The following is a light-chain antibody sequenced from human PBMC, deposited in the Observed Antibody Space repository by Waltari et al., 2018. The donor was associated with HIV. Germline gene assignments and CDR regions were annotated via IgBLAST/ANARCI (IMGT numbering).Light chain of an antibody. V-gene: IGLV3-25*03. Sequence: SYEPTQPPSVSVSPGQTARITCSGDVLPKQYAYWYQQKPGQAPVVVISKDSERPSGIPERFSGSSAGTTVTLTISGVQAEDEADYYCQSADSSGTYAVFGGGTQLTVL. CDR1: VLPKQY. CDR2: KDS. CDR3: QSADSSGTYAV. J-gene: IGLJ7*01.